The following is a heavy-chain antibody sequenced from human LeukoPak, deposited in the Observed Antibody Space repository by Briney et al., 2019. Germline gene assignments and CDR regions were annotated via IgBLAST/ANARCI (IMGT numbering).Heavy chain of an antibody. CDR3: ARAGGYCGRISCPYYFDY. CDR2: IYPGDSDT. CDR1: GYSFTSYW. J-gene: IGHJ4*02. D-gene: IGHD2-15*01. Sequence: GESLKISCKGSGYSFTSYWIGWVRQMPGKGLEWMGIIYPGDSDTRYSPSFQGQVTISADKSISTAYLQWSSLKASDTAMYYCARAGGYCGRISCPYYFDYWGQGSLVAVSS. V-gene: IGHV5-51*01.